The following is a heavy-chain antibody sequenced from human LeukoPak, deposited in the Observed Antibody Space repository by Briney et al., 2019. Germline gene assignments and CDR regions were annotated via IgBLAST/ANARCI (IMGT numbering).Heavy chain of an antibody. Sequence: ASVKVSCKVSGYTLTELSMHWVRQAPGKGLEWMGGFDPEDGETIYAQKFQGRVTMTEDTSTDTAYMELSSLRSEDTAVYYCATRTYYYDSRGYFDYWGQGTLVTVSS. CDR1: GYTLTELS. V-gene: IGHV1-24*01. J-gene: IGHJ4*02. CDR2: FDPEDGET. CDR3: ATRTYYYDSRGYFDY. D-gene: IGHD3-22*01.